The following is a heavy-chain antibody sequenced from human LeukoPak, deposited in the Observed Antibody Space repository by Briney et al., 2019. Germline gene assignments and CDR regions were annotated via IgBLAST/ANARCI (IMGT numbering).Heavy chain of an antibody. V-gene: IGHV1-3*01. D-gene: IGHD4-17*01. Sequence: GASVKVSCKASGYTFTSYVMHWVRQAPGQRLEWMGWINAGNGNTKYSQKFQGRVTITRDTSASTAYMELSSLRSEDTAVYYCARGYGDYAWFDPWGQGTLVTVSS. CDR2: INAGNGNT. J-gene: IGHJ5*02. CDR1: GYTFTSYV. CDR3: ARGYGDYAWFDP.